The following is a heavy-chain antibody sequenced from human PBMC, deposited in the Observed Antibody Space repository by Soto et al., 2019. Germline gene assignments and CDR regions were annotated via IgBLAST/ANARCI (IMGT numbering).Heavy chain of an antibody. Sequence: SETLSLTCTVSGGSISSYYWSWIRQPPGKGLEWIGYIYYSGSTNYNPSLESRVTISVDTSKNQFSLKLSSVTAADTAVYYCARSYSSYVFAWFDTWGQGTLVTISS. CDR2: IYYSGST. J-gene: IGHJ5*02. CDR1: GGSISSYY. CDR3: ARSYSSYVFAWFDT. V-gene: IGHV4-59*01. D-gene: IGHD6-19*01.